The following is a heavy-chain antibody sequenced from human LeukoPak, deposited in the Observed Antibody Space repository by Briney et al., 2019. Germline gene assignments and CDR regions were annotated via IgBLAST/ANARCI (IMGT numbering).Heavy chain of an antibody. J-gene: IGHJ4*02. CDR1: GFTFSSYA. CDR2: ISGSGGST. Sequence: TGGSLRLSCAASGFTFSSYAMSWVRQAPGKGLEWVSAISGSGGSTYYADSVKGRFTISRDNSKNTLYLQMNSLRAEDTAVYYCAKDFIVVVVAATRLDYWGQGTLVTVSS. V-gene: IGHV3-23*01. CDR3: AKDFIVVVVAATRLDY. D-gene: IGHD2-15*01.